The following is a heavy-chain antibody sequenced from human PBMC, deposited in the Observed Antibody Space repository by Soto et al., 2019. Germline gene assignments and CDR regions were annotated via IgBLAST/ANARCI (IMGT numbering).Heavy chain of an antibody. V-gene: IGHV3-9*01. CDR1: GFTFDDYA. CDR2: ISWNSGSI. D-gene: IGHD3-16*01. Sequence: EVQLVESGGGLVQPGRSLRLSCAASGFTFDDYAMHWVRQAPGKGLEWVSGISWNSGSIGYADSVKGRFTISRDNAKNSLYLQMNSLRAEDTALYYCANAVDVDTSRVALGGGWYFDLWGRGTLVTVSS. CDR3: ANAVDVDTSRVALGGGWYFDL. J-gene: IGHJ2*01.